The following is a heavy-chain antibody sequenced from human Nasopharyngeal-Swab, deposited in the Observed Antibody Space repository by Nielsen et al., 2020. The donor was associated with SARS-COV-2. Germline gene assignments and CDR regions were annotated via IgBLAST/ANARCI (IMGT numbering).Heavy chain of an antibody. CDR2: ISGSGGST. V-gene: IGHV3-23*01. Sequence: WIRQPPGKGLEWVSAISGSGGSTYHADSVKGRFTISRDNSKNTLYLQMNSLRAEDTAVYYCAKVASGGMDVWGQGTTVTVSS. CDR3: AKVASGGMDV. J-gene: IGHJ6*02.